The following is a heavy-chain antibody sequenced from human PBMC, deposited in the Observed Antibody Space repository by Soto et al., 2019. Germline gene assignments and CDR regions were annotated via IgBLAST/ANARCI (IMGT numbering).Heavy chain of an antibody. CDR2: IYRTGST. V-gene: IGHV4-59*02. J-gene: IGHJ1*01. Sequence: QVQMQESGPGLVKPSETLSLTCTVSGGSVTTYYWNWIRQTPGKGLEWIGYIYRTGSTNYNPSLKSRVTISIDTSKNQFSLRLTSVTAADTAVYYCARETGVSYAQWGLLHWGQGTLVTVSS. CDR3: ARETGVSYAQWGLLH. D-gene: IGHD3-16*01. CDR1: GGSVTTYY.